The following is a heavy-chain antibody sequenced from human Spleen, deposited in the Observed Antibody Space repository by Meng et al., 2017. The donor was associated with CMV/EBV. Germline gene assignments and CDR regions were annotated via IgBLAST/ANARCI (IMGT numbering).Heavy chain of an antibody. J-gene: IGHJ6*02. CDR3: ARSRYYYDSSGYPYYYGMDV. Sequence: SETLSLTCTVSGDSMKTYYWSWIRQPPGKGLEWIGYIYYSGSTNYNPSLKSRVTISVDTSKNQFSLKLSSVTAADTAVYYCARSRYYYDSSGYPYYYGMDVWGQGTTVTVSS. CDR2: IYYSGST. CDR1: GDSMKTYY. V-gene: IGHV4-59*01. D-gene: IGHD3-22*01.